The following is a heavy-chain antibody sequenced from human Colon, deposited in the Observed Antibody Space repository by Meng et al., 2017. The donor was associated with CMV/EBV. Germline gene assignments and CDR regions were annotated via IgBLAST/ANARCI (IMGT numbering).Heavy chain of an antibody. J-gene: IGHJ5*02. CDR2: IKQDGSEK. Sequence: GESLKISCAGSPFTFSRYWMTWVRQAPGKGLEWVANIKQDGSEKYYVDSVKGRFTISRDNAKNSLYLQMNSLRVDDTGVYYCARFLGNGWYDPWGQGTQVTVSS. V-gene: IGHV3-7*01. CDR3: ARFLGNGWYDP. D-gene: IGHD3-3*01. CDR1: PFTFSRYW.